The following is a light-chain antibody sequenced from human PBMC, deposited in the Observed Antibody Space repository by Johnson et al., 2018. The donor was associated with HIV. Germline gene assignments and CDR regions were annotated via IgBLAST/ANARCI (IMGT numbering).Light chain of an antibody. J-gene: IGLJ1*01. Sequence: QSVLTQPPSVSAAPGQKVTISCSGSSSNIGNNYVSWYQQLPGTAPKLLIYDNDKRPSGIPDRFSASKSGTSATLGITGLQTGDEADYYCGTWDSSLSAYVFGTGSHVTVL. CDR1: SSNIGNNY. CDR2: DND. V-gene: IGLV1-51*01. CDR3: GTWDSSLSAYV.